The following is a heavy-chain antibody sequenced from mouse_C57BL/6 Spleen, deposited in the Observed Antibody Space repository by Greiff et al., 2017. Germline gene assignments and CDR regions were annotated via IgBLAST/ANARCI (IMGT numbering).Heavy chain of an antibody. J-gene: IGHJ3*01. CDR2: ISSGSSTI. CDR3: ARATGSFFAY. D-gene: IGHD4-1*02. V-gene: IGHV5-17*01. Sequence: EVKLMESGGGLVKPGGSLKLSCAASGFTFSDYGMHWVRQAPEKGLEWVAYISSGSSTIYYADTVKGRFTISRDNAKNTLFLQMTSLRSEDTAMYYCARATGSFFAYWGQGTLVTVSA. CDR1: GFTFSDYG.